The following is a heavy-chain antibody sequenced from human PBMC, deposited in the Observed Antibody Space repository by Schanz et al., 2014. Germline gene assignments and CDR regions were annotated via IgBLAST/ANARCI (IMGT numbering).Heavy chain of an antibody. CDR2: ISYAGSNK. J-gene: IGHJ6*02. CDR1: GFTLSSYA. CDR3: AKGMGYCSGGACYDYYYYGLDV. Sequence: QVQLVESGGGVVQPGRSLRLSCAAYGFTLSSYAMHWVRQAPGKGLEWVAVISYAGSNKYYADSVKGRFTISRDNSKNTLYLQMNTLRAEDTAVYYCAKGMGYCSGGACYDYYYYGLDVWGQGTTXTV. V-gene: IGHV3-30-3*01. D-gene: IGHD2-15*01.